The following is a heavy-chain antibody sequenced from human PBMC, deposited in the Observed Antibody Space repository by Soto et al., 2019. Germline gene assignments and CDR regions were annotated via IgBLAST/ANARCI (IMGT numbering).Heavy chain of an antibody. D-gene: IGHD5-18*01. CDR2: IYYIGST. V-gene: IGHV4-59*02. Sequence: QVQLQESGPGLVKPSETLSLTCSVSGGSVSSYWWSWIRNPPGKGLEWIGYIYYIGSTHYNPSLKSRVTLSTDTSKNEISLRLSSVTASDTAVYYCARSPPAMGSPNIWGQGTLVTVSS. J-gene: IGHJ4*02. CDR3: ARSPPAMGSPNI. CDR1: GGSVSSYW.